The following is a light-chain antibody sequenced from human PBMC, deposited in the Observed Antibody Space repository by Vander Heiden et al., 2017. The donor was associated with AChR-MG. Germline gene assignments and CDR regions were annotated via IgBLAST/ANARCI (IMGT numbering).Light chain of an antibody. Sequence: QLVLTQSLSASASLGASVTLTCTLSSGHSSYAIEWHQQQPEKGPRYLMKLNSDGSHSKGDGIPDRFSGSSSGAERYLTISSLQSEDEADYYCQTWGTGGWVFGGGTKLTVL. CDR3: QTWGTGGWV. CDR2: LNSDGSH. V-gene: IGLV4-69*01. J-gene: IGLJ3*02. CDR1: SGHSSYA.